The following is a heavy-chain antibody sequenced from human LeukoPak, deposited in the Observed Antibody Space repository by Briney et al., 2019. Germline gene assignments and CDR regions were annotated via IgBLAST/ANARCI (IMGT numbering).Heavy chain of an antibody. D-gene: IGHD6-19*01. CDR3: ARDGASGWYVYFDY. CDR2: IYTSGST. Sequence: SETLSLTCTVSGGSNSSYYWSWIRQPAGKGLEWIGRIYTSGSTNYNPSLKSRVTMSVDTSKNQFSLKLSSVTAADTAVYYCARDGASGWYVYFDYWGQGTLVTVSS. J-gene: IGHJ4*02. V-gene: IGHV4-4*07. CDR1: GGSNSSYY.